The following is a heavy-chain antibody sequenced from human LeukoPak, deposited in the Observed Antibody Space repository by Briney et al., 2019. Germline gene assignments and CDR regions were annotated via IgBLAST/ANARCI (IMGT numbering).Heavy chain of an antibody. CDR1: GGSISSSSYY. Sequence: SETLSLTCTVSGGSISSSSYYWGWIRQPPGKGLEWIGSIYYSGSTCYNPSLKSRVTISVDTSKNQFSLKLSSVTAADTAVYYCARRYDFWNYWGQGTLVTVSS. D-gene: IGHD3-3*01. CDR3: ARRYDFWNY. CDR2: IYYSGST. J-gene: IGHJ4*02. V-gene: IGHV4-39*01.